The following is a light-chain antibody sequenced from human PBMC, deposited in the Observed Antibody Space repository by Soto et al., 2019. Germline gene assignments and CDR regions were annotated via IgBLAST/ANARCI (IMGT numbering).Light chain of an antibody. CDR2: EAS. V-gene: IGKV3-11*01. J-gene: IGKJ4*01. CDR1: QSVNNH. CDR3: QQYNNWPFLLT. Sequence: EIVLTQSPATVSLSPGERATLSCRASQSVNNHLAWYQQKPGQAPRLLIYEASNRATGIPARFSGSGSGTDFTLTISSLEPEGFAVYYCQQYNNWPFLLTFGGGTKVEIK.